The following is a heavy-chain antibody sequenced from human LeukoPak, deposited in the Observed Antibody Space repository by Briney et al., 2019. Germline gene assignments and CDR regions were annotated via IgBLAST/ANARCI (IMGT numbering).Heavy chain of an antibody. CDR3: ARELAY. CDR1: GFAFSSFT. V-gene: IGHV3-48*01. Sequence: PGGSLRLSCVASGFAFSSFTMNWVRQAPGKGLEWVSYISGSSSTIYYAGSVKGRFTISRDNAKNSPFLQMNSLRAEDTAVYYCARELAYWGQGTLVTVSS. CDR2: ISGSSSTI. D-gene: IGHD6-6*01. J-gene: IGHJ4*02.